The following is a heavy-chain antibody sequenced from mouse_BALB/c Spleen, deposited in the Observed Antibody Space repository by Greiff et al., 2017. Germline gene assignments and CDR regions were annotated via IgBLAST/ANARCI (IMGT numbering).Heavy chain of an antibody. CDR3: ARYGNYYGSSPYYFDY. CDR2: IYPGDGDT. V-gene: IGHV1-80*01. Sequence: QVQLQQSGAELVRPGSSVKISCKASGYAFSSYWMNWVKQRPGQGLEWIGQIYPGDGDTNYNGKFKGKATLTADKSSSTAYMQLSSLTSEDSAVYFCARYGNYYGSSPYYFDYWGQGTTLTVSS. D-gene: IGHD1-1*01. CDR1: GYAFSSYW. J-gene: IGHJ2*01.